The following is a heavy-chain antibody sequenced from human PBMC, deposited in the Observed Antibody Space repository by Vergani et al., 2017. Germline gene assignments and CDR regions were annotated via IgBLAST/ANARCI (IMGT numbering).Heavy chain of an antibody. CDR3: ARDGGWFDP. Sequence: EVQLVESGGGLVQPGGSLRLSCAASGFMFSNYWMNWVRQAPGKGLEWVANIKQDGSEKYYVDSVKGRFTISRDNAKNSLYLQMNSLRAEDTAVYYCARDGGWFDPWGQGTLVTVSS. V-gene: IGHV3-7*01. CDR1: GFMFSNYW. J-gene: IGHJ5*02. CDR2: IKQDGSEK. D-gene: IGHD3-16*01.